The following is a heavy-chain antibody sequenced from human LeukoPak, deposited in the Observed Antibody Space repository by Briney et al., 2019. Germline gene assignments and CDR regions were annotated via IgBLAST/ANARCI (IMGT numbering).Heavy chain of an antibody. Sequence: PXETLSLTCAVSGGSISSGSYYWSWIRQPAGKGLEWIGRIYTSGSTNYNPSLKSRVTISVDTSKNQFSLKLSSVTAADTAVYYCARMVSSGWYNYYYYYMDVWGKGTTVTISS. CDR3: ARMVSSGWYNYYYYYMDV. CDR1: GGSISSGSYY. V-gene: IGHV4-61*02. D-gene: IGHD6-19*01. CDR2: IYTSGST. J-gene: IGHJ6*03.